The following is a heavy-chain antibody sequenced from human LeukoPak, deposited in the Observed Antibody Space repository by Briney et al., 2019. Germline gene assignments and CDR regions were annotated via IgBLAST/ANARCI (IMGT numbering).Heavy chain of an antibody. CDR1: GGSFSGYY. CDR2: IYYSGST. Sequence: PSETLSLTCAVYGGSFSGYYWSWIRQPPGKGLEWIGSIYYSGSTYYNPSLKSRVTISVDTSKNQFSLKLSSVTAADTAVYYCARGDGAAAGTRGSYYYYYGMDVWGQGTTVTVSS. J-gene: IGHJ6*02. D-gene: IGHD6-13*01. V-gene: IGHV4-34*01. CDR3: ARGDGAAAGTRGSYYYYYGMDV.